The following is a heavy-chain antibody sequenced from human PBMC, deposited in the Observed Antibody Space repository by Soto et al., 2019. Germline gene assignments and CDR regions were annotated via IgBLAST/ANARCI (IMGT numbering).Heavy chain of an antibody. Sequence: SVKVSCKASGGTFSSYAISWVRQAPGQGLEWMGGIIPIFGTANYAQKFQGRVTITADESTSTAYMELSSLRSEDTAVYYSARGPKKVSQLGLLHDVFDIGGQGKMVTVSS. CDR2: IIPIFGTA. D-gene: IGHD5-18*01. V-gene: IGHV1-69*13. CDR1: GGTFSSYA. CDR3: ARGPKKVSQLGLLHDVFDI. J-gene: IGHJ3*02.